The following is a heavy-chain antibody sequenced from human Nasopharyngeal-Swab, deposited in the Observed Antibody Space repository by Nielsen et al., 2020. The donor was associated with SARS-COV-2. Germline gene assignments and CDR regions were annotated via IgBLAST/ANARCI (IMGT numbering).Heavy chain of an antibody. CDR3: ARGGVRSYWFDP. D-gene: IGHD3-16*01. J-gene: IGHJ5*02. Sequence: GKSLKISCAASGFTFSSYSMNWVRQAPGKGLEWVSSISSSSSYIYYADSVKGRFTISRDNAKNSLYLQMNSLRAEDTGVYYCARGGVRSYWFDPWGQGTLVTVSS. V-gene: IGHV3-21*01. CDR2: ISSSSSYI. CDR1: GFTFSSYS.